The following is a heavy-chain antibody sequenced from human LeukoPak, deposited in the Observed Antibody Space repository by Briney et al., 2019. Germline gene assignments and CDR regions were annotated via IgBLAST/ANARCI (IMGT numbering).Heavy chain of an antibody. CDR2: INPDDTNI. CDR1: GYSFTNNW. V-gene: IGHV5-51*01. D-gene: IGHD1-1*01. Sequence: GESLKISCKASGYSFTNNWIGWVRQLPGKGLEWVAMINPDDTNIAYSPSFQGQVTISADRSISTAYLQWSSLKASDTAMYYCARPRRAERDEDFWGQGTLVTVSS. CDR3: ARPRRAERDEDF. J-gene: IGHJ4*02.